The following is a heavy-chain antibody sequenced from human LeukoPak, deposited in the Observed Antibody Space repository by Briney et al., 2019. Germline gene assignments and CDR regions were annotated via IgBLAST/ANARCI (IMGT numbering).Heavy chain of an antibody. Sequence: SETLSLTCAAYGGSFSGYYWSWIRQPPGKGLEWIGEINHSGSTNYNPSLKSRVTISVDTSKNQFSLKLSSVTAADTAVYYCARGRNWGQGTLVTVSS. J-gene: IGHJ4*02. CDR2: INHSGST. V-gene: IGHV4-34*01. CDR1: GGSFSGYY. CDR3: ARGRN.